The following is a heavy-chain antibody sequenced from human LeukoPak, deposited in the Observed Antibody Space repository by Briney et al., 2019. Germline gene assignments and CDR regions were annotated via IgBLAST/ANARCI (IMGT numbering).Heavy chain of an antibody. CDR3: ARSRRDSRAAFDI. V-gene: IGHV3-23*01. J-gene: IGHJ3*02. D-gene: IGHD3-22*01. Sequence: GGSLRLSCAASGFTFSSYAMSWVRQAPGKGLEWVSAISGSGGSTYYADSVKGRFTISRDNAKNSLYLQMNSLRAEDTAVYYCARSRRDSRAAFDIWGQGTMVTVSS. CDR2: ISGSGGST. CDR1: GFTFSSYA.